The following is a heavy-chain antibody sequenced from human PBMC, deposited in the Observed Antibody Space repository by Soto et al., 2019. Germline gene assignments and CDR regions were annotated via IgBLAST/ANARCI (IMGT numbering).Heavy chain of an antibody. D-gene: IGHD3-10*01. CDR3: TRGPPYGSGSYYSPNRFAP. Sequence: GGSLRLSCTASGFTFDDYAMIWFRQAPGKGLEWVGFIRTQAYGGTTENAASVKGRFTISRDDSKSIAYLQMNSLKTEDTAVYYCTRGPPYGSGSYYSPNRFAPWGRGTLVTVSS. J-gene: IGHJ5*02. CDR1: GFTFDDYA. CDR2: IRTQAYGGTT. V-gene: IGHV3-49*03.